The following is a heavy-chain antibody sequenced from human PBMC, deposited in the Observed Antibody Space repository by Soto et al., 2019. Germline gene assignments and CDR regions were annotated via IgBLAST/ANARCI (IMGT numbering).Heavy chain of an antibody. CDR3: ARQIYDSDTGPNFQYYFDS. CDR2: IDPSDSQT. J-gene: IGHJ4*02. Sequence: GESLKISCKGSGYSFAGYWITWVRQKPGKGLEWMGRIDPSDSQTYYSPSFRGHVTISATKSITTVFLQWSSLSASDTAMYYCARQIYDSDTGPNFQYYFDSWGQVTPVTVSS. CDR1: GYSFAGYW. D-gene: IGHD3-22*01. V-gene: IGHV5-10-1*01.